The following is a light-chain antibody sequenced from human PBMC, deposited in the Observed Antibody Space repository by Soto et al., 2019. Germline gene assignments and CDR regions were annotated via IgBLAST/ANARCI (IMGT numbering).Light chain of an antibody. Sequence: DIRMTQSPSTLSSSVGDIVTITCGASQTISSWLAWYQQKPGKAPKLLIYKASTLKSGVPSRFSGSGSGTEFTLTISSLQPDDFATYYCQHYNSYSEAFGQGTKVDIK. V-gene: IGKV1-5*03. CDR1: QTISSW. CDR2: KAS. J-gene: IGKJ1*01. CDR3: QHYNSYSEA.